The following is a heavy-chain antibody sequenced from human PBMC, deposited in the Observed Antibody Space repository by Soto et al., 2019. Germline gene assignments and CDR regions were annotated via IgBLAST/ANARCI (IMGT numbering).Heavy chain of an antibody. CDR1: GYTFSSYF. CDR3: ARQNYNSGMDV. J-gene: IGHJ6*02. CDR2: ISAYNGNT. V-gene: IGHV1-18*01. Sequence: GASVKVSCKASGYTFSSYFITWVRQAPGQGLEWMGWISAYNGNTNYAQMLQGRVTMTTDTSTNTAYMELRSLRSDDTAVFYCARQNYNSGMDVWGQGTTVTVYS.